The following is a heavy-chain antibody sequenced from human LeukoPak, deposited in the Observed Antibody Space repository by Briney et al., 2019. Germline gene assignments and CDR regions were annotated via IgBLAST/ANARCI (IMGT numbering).Heavy chain of an antibody. CDR1: GFTFSKYW. CDR2: ISGSGGST. J-gene: IGHJ4*02. V-gene: IGHV3-23*01. D-gene: IGHD5-24*01. Sequence: GGSLRLSCAASGFTFSKYWMLWVRQAPGKGLEWVSAISGSGGSTYYADSVKGRFTISRDNSKNTLYLQMNSLRAEDTAVYYCAKDRWLARPQTDYWGQGTLVTVSS. CDR3: AKDRWLARPQTDY.